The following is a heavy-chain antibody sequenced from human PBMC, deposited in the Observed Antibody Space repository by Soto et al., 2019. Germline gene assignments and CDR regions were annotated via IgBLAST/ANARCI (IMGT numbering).Heavy chain of an antibody. D-gene: IGHD2-2*01. V-gene: IGHV1-18*01. CDR2: ISAYNGNT. Sequence: QVQLVQSGAEVKKPGASVKVSCKASGYTFTSYGISWGRQAPGQGLEGMGWISAYNGNTNYAQKLQGRVTMTTDTSTSTAYMELRSLRSDDTAVYYCARDPPIVVVPAATDYWGQGTLVTVSS. CDR3: ARDPPIVVVPAATDY. CDR1: GYTFTSYG. J-gene: IGHJ4*02.